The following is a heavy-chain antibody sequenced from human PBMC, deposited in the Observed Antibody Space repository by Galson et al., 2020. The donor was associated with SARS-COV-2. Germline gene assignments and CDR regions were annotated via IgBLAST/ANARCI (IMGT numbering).Heavy chain of an antibody. J-gene: IGHJ4*02. V-gene: IGHV4-59*01. Sequence: SETLSLTCTVSGGSISSYYWRWIRQPPGKGLEWIGYIYYSGSTNYNPSLKSRVTISVDTSKNQFSLKLSYVTAADTAVYYCARYFAGGVDVDYWGQGTLVTVSS. CDR1: GGSISSYY. D-gene: IGHD3-9*01. CDR3: ARYFAGGVDVDY. CDR2: IYYSGST.